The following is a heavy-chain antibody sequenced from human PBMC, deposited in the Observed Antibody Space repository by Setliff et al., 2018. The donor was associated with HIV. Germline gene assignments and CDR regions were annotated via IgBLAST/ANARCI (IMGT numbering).Heavy chain of an antibody. CDR2: ISHRGST. V-gene: IGHV4-34*01. Sequence: SETLSLTCAVYGGFFSGDYWTWIRQPPGKGLEWIGEISHRGSTNYNPSLKSRVTISVETSKNQLSLKLRSVTAADTAVYYCARDPGGLYCRSTSCQGGCFDPWGQGTLVTVSS. CDR1: GGFFSGDY. J-gene: IGHJ5*02. D-gene: IGHD2-2*01. CDR3: ARDPGGLYCRSTSCQGGCFDP.